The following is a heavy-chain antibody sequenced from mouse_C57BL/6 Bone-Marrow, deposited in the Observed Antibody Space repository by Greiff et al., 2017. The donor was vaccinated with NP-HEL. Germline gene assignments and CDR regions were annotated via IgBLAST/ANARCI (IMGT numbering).Heavy chain of an antibody. CDR2: IDPENGDT. D-gene: IGHD3-2*02. V-gene: IGHV14-4*01. J-gene: IGHJ2*01. Sequence: EVKLLESGAELVRPGASVKLSCTASGFNIKDDYMHWVKQRPEQGLEWIGWIDPENGDTEYASKFQGKATITADTSSNTAYLQLSSLTSEDTAVYYCTTKLRPDYWGQGTTLTVSS. CDR3: TTKLRPDY. CDR1: GFNIKDDY.